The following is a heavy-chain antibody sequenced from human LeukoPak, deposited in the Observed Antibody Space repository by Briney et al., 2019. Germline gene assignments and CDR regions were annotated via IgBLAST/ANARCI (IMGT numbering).Heavy chain of an antibody. V-gene: IGHV4-59*12. J-gene: IGHJ4*02. D-gene: IGHD1-26*01. CDR1: GGSISSYY. Sequence: SETLSLTCTVSGGSISSYYWSWIRQPPGKGLEWIGYIYYSGSTNYNPSLKSRVTISVATSRNQFSLKLRSVTAADTAVYYCAREAVGATVPYYFDYWGQGTLVTVSS. CDR2: IYYSGST. CDR3: AREAVGATVPYYFDY.